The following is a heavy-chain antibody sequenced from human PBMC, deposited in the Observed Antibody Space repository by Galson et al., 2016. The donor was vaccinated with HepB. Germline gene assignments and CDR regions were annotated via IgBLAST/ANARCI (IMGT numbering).Heavy chain of an antibody. Sequence: CAISGDSVSSDSAAWNWIRQSPSRGLEWLGRTYYRSKWYNDYAVSVKSRVTINPDTSKNQFSLQLNSVTPEDTAVYYCARRGSKEKGYFDLWGRGTLVTVSS. CDR2: TYYRSKWYN. V-gene: IGHV6-1*01. CDR1: GDSVSSDSAA. J-gene: IGHJ2*01. D-gene: IGHD6-13*01. CDR3: ARRGSKEKGYFDL.